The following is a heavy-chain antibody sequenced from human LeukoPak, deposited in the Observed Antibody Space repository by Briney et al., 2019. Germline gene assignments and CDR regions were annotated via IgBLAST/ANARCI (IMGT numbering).Heavy chain of an antibody. V-gene: IGHV3-30*18. CDR2: ISYDGSNK. Sequence: GGSLRLSCAASGFTFSDYAMHWVRQAPGKGLEWVAVISYDGSNKYHADSVKGRFTISRDNSKNTLYLQMNGLRTDDTAVYHCAKAGCSSTSCYTNCWGQGTLVTVSP. D-gene: IGHD2-2*02. CDR1: GFTFSDYA. J-gene: IGHJ4*02. CDR3: AKAGCSSTSCYTNC.